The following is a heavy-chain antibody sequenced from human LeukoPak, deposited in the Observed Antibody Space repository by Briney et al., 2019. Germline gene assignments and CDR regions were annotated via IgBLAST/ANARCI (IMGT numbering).Heavy chain of an antibody. D-gene: IGHD6-19*01. V-gene: IGHV3-23*01. CDR2: ISGTGGST. J-gene: IGHJ4*02. Sequence: GGSLRLSCAASGFTFSSYAMNWVRQAPGKGLEWVSTISGTGGSTYYAASVKGRFTISRGNSKNTLYLQMNSLRVDDTAVYYCAKAPRIAVVVHFDYWGQGTLVTVSS. CDR1: GFTFSSYA. CDR3: AKAPRIAVVVHFDY.